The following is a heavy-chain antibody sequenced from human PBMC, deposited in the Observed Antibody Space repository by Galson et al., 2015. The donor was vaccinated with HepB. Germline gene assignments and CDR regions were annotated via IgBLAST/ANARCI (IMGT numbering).Heavy chain of an antibody. J-gene: IGHJ6*02. CDR1: GYTSSGFY. V-gene: IGHV1-2*06. CDR2: INPNSGDT. Sequence: SCKASGYTSSGFYINWVRQAPGRGLEWMGRINPNSGDTTYAQRFRGRLTMTRDTSITTAYMELSRLRFDDTAVYYCAKDHRPQIMGVHWDHYYYDGMDVWGQGTTVTVS. D-gene: IGHD1-26*01. CDR3: AKDHRPQIMGVHWDHYYYDGMDV.